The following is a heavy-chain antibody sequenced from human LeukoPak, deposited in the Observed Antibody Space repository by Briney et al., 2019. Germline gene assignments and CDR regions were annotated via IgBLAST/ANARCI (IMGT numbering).Heavy chain of an antibody. CDR2: IYPGDSDT. D-gene: IGHD6-25*01. Sequence: GESLKISCKGSGYSFTSYWIGGVRQMPGKGLEWMGIIYPGDSDTRYSPSFQGQVTISADKSISTAYLQWSSLKASDTAMYYSARRSADESYYYYYMDVWGKGTTVTVSS. V-gene: IGHV5-51*01. J-gene: IGHJ6*03. CDR1: GYSFTSYW. CDR3: ARRSADESYYYYYMDV.